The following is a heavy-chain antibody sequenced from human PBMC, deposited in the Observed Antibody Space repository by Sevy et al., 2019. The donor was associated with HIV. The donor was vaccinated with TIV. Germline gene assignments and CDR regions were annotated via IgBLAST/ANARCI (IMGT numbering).Heavy chain of an antibody. D-gene: IGHD3-22*01. V-gene: IGHV4-59*01. Sequence: SETLSLTCTVSGGSISSYYWSWIQQPPGKGLEWIGYIYYSGSTNYNPSLKSRVTISVDTSKNQFSLKLSSVTAADTAVYYCARAPDSSGYYGINYYYYGMDVCGQGTTVTVSS. CDR1: GGSISSYY. CDR3: ARAPDSSGYYGINYYYYGMDV. J-gene: IGHJ6*02. CDR2: IYYSGST.